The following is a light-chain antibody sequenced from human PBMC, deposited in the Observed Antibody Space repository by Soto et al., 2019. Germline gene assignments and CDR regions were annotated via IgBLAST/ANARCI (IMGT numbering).Light chain of an antibody. Sequence: EIVLTQSPGTLSLSPGERATLSCRASQSVSNNYLAWYQQKPGQAPRLLIYGASNRATGIPDRFSGSGSGTDFTLTFSSLEPEDFAVYYCQQYSNWPITFGQGTRLENK. CDR3: QQYSNWPIT. CDR2: GAS. V-gene: IGKV3D-20*02. CDR1: QSVSNNY. J-gene: IGKJ5*01.